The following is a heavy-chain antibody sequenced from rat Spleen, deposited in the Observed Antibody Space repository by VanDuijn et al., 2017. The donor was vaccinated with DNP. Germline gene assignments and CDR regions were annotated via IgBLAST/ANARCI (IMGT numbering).Heavy chain of an antibody. Sequence: EVQLQESGPGLVKPSQSLSLTCSVTGHSITSNYWGWIRKFPGNKMEWIGHISYSGSTSYNLSLKSRISITRDTSKNQFFLHLNSVTTEETATYYCARWSDYFDYWGQGVMVTVSS. CDR3: ARWSDYFDY. CDR1: GHSITSNY. CDR2: ISYSGST. V-gene: IGHV3-1*01. J-gene: IGHJ2*01.